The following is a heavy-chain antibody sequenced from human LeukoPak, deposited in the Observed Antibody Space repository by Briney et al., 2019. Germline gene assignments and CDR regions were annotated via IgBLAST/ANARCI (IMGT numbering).Heavy chain of an antibody. J-gene: IGHJ4*02. D-gene: IGHD6-19*01. CDR3: ARLRGQWPYYFDY. CDR1: GFTFSSYE. Sequence: GGSLRLSCAASGFTFSSYEMNWVRQAPGKGLEWVSSISSSSSYIYYADSVKGRFTISRDNAKNSLYLQMNSLRAEDTAVYYCARLRGQWPYYFDYWGQGTLVTVSS. CDR2: ISSSSSYI. V-gene: IGHV3-21*01.